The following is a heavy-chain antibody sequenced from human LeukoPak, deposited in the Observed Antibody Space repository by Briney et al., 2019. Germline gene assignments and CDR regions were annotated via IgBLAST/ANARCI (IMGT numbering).Heavy chain of an antibody. J-gene: IGHJ4*02. Sequence: HGESLKISCKGSGYSFTSYWISWVRQAPGKGLEWVAVISYDGSNKYYADSVKGRFTISRDNSKNTLYLQMNSLRAEDTAVYYCARDAQQLGSRIDYWGQGTLVTVSS. CDR2: ISYDGSNK. CDR3: ARDAQQLGSRIDY. V-gene: IGHV3-30*19. D-gene: IGHD6-13*01. CDR1: GYSFTSYW.